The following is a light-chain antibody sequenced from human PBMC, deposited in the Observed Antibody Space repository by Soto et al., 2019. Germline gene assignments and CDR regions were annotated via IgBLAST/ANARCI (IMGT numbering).Light chain of an antibody. V-gene: IGLV1-40*01. CDR1: SANIGTGYD. Sequence: QSVLTQPPSVSGAPGQRVTISCTGGSANIGTGYDVHWYQQVPGTAPKLLIYGNNSRPSGIPDRFSGSKSDTSASLAIAGLQAEDEADYYCQSYDSGLSTYVFGTGTKVTVL. J-gene: IGLJ1*01. CDR2: GNN. CDR3: QSYDSGLSTYV.